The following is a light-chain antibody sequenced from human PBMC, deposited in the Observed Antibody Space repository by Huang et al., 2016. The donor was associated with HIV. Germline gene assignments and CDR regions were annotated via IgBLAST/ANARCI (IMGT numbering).Light chain of an antibody. CDR3: QQYNNWPPWT. CDR2: CAS. Sequence: EIVMTQSPATLSVSPGERATLSCRASPSVSSNLAWYKQQPGQAPWLLNYCASTRATGFPARFSGSGSGKEFTLPISSLQSEDFAVYYCQQYNNWPPWTFGQGTKVEIK. V-gene: IGKV3-15*01. J-gene: IGKJ1*01. CDR1: PSVSSN.